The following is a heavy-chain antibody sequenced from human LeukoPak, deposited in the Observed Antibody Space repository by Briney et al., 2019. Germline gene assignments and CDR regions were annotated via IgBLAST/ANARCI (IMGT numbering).Heavy chain of an antibody. D-gene: IGHD1-1*01. J-gene: IGHJ3*02. CDR2: IIPIFGTA. CDR1: GGTFSSYA. Sequence: ASVKVSCKASGGTFSSYAISWVRQAPGQGLEWMGGIIPIFGTANYAQKFQGRVTMTGDMSTSTVYMELSSLRSEDTAVYYCAHLLVAGTTLDAFDIWGQGTMVTVSS. CDR3: AHLLVAGTTLDAFDI. V-gene: IGHV1-69*06.